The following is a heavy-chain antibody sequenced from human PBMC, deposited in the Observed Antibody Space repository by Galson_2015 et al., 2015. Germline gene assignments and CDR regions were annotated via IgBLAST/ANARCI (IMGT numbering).Heavy chain of an antibody. CDR3: ARARNLRSQTPRYFDS. CDR2: MFYSGST. Sequence: SETLSLTCTVSGGSITDYYWTWIRQPPGKGLEYIGYMFYSGSTNYNPSLRSRVTISVDTSKNQVSLKLNSVTAADTAVYYCARARNLRSQTPRYFDSWAQGTLVTVSS. CDR1: GGSITDYY. V-gene: IGHV4-59*01. D-gene: IGHD4-17*01. J-gene: IGHJ4*02.